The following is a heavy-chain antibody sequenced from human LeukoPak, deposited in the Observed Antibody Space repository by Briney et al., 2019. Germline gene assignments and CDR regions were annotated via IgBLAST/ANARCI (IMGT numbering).Heavy chain of an antibody. CDR2: IYYSGST. J-gene: IGHJ6*02. CDR3: ARGGKQWLVPYYYGMDV. D-gene: IGHD6-19*01. Sequence: SETLSLTCTVSGGSISSYYWSWIRQPPGKGLEWIGYIYYSGSTNYNPSLKSRVTISVVTSKNQFSLKLSSVTAADTAVYYCARGGKQWLVPYYYGMDVWGQGTTVTVSS. CDR1: GGSISSYY. V-gene: IGHV4-59*01.